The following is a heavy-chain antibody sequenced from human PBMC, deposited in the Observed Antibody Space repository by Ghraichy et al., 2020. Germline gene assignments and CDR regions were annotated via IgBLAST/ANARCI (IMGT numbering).Heavy chain of an antibody. D-gene: IGHD3-3*01. V-gene: IGHV5-51*01. CDR3: ARLGWEWFHNWFDP. CDR2: IYPGDSDT. J-gene: IGHJ5*02. CDR1: GYSFTSYW. Sequence: GGSLRLSCKGSGYSFTSYWIGWVRQMPGKGLEWMGIIYPGDSDTRYSPSFQGQVTISADKSISTAYLQWSSLKASDTAMYYCARLGWEWFHNWFDPWGQGTLVTVSS.